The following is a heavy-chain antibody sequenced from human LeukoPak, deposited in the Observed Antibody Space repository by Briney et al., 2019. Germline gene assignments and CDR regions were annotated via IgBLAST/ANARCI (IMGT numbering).Heavy chain of an antibody. CDR3: ARGRGGTVVRGYLDY. J-gene: IGHJ4*02. V-gene: IGHV1-8*01. Sequence: ASVKVSCKASGYIFTNYDIMWVRQATGQGPAWMGWMNTNSGNTGYAQKFQGRATMTRDTSINTAYMELHSLTSEDTAVYYCARGRGGTVVRGYLDYWGQGTLVTVSS. CDR1: GYIFTNYD. CDR2: MNTNSGNT. D-gene: IGHD3-10*01.